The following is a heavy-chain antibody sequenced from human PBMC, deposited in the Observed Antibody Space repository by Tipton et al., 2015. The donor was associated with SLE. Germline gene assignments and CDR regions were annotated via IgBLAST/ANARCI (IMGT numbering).Heavy chain of an antibody. CDR3: ARISVDTTMAQRVDYGMDV. Sequence: TLSLTCTVSGGSISSRSYYWGWISQPPGKGLEWIGSIYYRGATYYSPSLKSRVTIAVDTSKNQSSLKLSSVTAADTAVYYCARISVDTTMAQRVDYGMDVWGQGTTVTVSS. CDR1: GGSISSRSYY. CDR2: IYYRGAT. V-gene: IGHV4-39*07. D-gene: IGHD5-18*01. J-gene: IGHJ6*02.